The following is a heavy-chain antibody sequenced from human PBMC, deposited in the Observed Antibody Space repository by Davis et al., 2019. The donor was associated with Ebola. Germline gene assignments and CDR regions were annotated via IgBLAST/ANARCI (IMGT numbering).Heavy chain of an antibody. CDR3: ARSYGAAPFDY. J-gene: IGHJ4*02. D-gene: IGHD4/OR15-4a*01. CDR2: IYYSGST. CDR1: GGSISPYS. V-gene: IGHV4-59*08. Sequence: MPSETLSPTCTVPGGSISPYSWSWIRQPPGKGLEWIGYIYYSGSTKYNLSLKGRVAISVDTSKNQFSLKLSSVTAADTAVYYCARSYGAAPFDYWGQGTLVTVSS.